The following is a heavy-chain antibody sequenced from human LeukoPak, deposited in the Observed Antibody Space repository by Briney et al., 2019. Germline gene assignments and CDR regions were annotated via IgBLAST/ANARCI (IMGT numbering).Heavy chain of an antibody. CDR2: ISGTGGTT. V-gene: IGHV3-23*01. Sequence: HPGGSLRLSCAASAFTFSSSAMSWVRQAPGKGLEWISTISGTGGTTYYADSVKGRFTISRDNSKNKLYLQVNSLRDEDTAMYYCAKGQYSYSSSWFDYWGQGTLVTVSS. J-gene: IGHJ4*02. CDR3: AKGQYSYSSSWFDY. CDR1: AFTFSSSA. D-gene: IGHD6-6*01.